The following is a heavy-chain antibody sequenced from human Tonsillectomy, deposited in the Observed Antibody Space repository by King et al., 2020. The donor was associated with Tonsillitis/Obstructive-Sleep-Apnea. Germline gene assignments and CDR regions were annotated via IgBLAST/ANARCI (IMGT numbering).Heavy chain of an antibody. Sequence: VQLVESGGGLVKPGGSLRLSCAASGFTFSDYYMSWIRQAPGKGLEWVSYISSSSSYTKYADSVKGRFTISRDNAKNSLYLQMNSLRAEDTAVYYRARDVDTAMEVDYWGQGTLVTVSS. D-gene: IGHD5-18*01. CDR3: ARDVDTAMEVDY. CDR1: GFTFSDYY. V-gene: IGHV3-11*06. J-gene: IGHJ4*02. CDR2: ISSSSSYT.